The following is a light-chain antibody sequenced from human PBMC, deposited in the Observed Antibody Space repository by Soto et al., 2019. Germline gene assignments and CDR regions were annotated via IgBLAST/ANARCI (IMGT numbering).Light chain of an antibody. CDR3: QQRSSWPPFT. CDR2: EAS. CDR1: QSVINY. V-gene: IGKV3-11*01. J-gene: IGKJ5*01. Sequence: IVLTQSQATLSLSPGERATLSCRAGQSVINYLDWYQQKPGQAPRLLIYEASNRATDTPARFSGSGSGTDLDLNIRSQEREEFAVYYCQQRSSWPPFTFGQGTRQVIK.